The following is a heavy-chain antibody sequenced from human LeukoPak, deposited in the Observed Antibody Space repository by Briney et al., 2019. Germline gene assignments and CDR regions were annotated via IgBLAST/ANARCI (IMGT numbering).Heavy chain of an antibody. CDR2: INQDGSAK. V-gene: IGHV3-7*01. D-gene: IGHD4-23*01. CDR3: ARDVHGGAFDY. J-gene: IGHJ4*02. CDR1: GFTFSSYW. Sequence: GGSLRLSCAASGFTFSSYWMNWVRQAPGKGLGWVANINQDGSAKYYVDSVKGRFTFSRDNAMNSLFLQMNSLRAEDTAVYYCARDVHGGAFDYWGQGTLVTVSS.